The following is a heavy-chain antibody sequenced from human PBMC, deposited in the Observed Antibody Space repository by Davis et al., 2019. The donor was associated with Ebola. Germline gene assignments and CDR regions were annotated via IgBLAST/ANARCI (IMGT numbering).Heavy chain of an antibody. CDR3: ARVGPAPGVDAFDI. J-gene: IGHJ3*02. V-gene: IGHV4-59*01. Sequence: PSETLSLTCTVSGGSISSYYWSWIRQPPGKGLEWIGYIYYSGSTNYNPSLKSRVTISVDTSKNQFSLKLSSVTAADTAVYYCARVGPAPGVDAFDIWGQGTMVTVSS. D-gene: IGHD2-8*01. CDR2: IYYSGST. CDR1: GGSISSYY.